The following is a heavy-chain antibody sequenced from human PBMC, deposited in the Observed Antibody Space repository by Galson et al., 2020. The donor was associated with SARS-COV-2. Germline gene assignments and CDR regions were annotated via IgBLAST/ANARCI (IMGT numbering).Heavy chain of an antibody. J-gene: IGHJ6*02. CDR1: GGSFSGYY. CDR2: INHSGST. CDR3: ARGLASSSWYPYYYGMDV. D-gene: IGHD6-13*01. Sequence: SQASETLSLTCAVYGGSFSGYYWSWIRQPPGKGLEWIGEINHSGSTNYNPSLKIRVTISVDTSKNQFSLKLSSVTAADTAVYYCARGLASSSWYPYYYGMDVWGQGTTVTVS. V-gene: IGHV4-34*01.